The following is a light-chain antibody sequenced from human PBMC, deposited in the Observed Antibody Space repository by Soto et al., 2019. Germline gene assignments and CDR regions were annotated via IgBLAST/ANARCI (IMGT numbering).Light chain of an antibody. Sequence: EIVMTQSPATLSVSPGERATLSCRASQSVTSNLAWYHQKPAQAPRLLIYHASARPGGIPARFSGSGSGTEFTLTISSLQSEDFAVYFCQQYNNLPPTFGQGTRLEIK. CDR1: QSVTSN. CDR3: QQYNNLPPT. CDR2: HAS. V-gene: IGKV3-15*01. J-gene: IGKJ5*01.